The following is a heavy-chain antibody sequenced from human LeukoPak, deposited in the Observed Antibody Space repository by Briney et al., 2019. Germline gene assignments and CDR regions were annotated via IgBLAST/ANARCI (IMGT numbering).Heavy chain of an antibody. Sequence: GGSLRLSCAASGFTFRSHAFHWIRQAPGKGLEWVAFISWDGNIRYYAESVKGRFTLSRDNSKNTLYLQMNSLRIEDTAVYYCARDYSGWYVFDYWGQRTLVAVSP. J-gene: IGHJ4*02. CDR1: GFTFRSHA. CDR3: ARDYSGWYVFDY. D-gene: IGHD6-19*01. CDR2: ISWDGNIR. V-gene: IGHV3-30-3*01.